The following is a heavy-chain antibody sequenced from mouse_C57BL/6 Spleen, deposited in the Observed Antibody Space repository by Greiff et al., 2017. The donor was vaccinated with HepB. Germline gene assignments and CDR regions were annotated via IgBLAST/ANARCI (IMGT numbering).Heavy chain of an antibody. CDR2: FYPGSGST. CDR1: GYTFTEYT. J-gene: IGHJ2*01. CDR3: AKGITTVVSFDY. V-gene: IGHV1-62-2*01. D-gene: IGHD1-1*01. Sequence: VQLQQSGAELVKPGASVKLSCKASGYTFTEYTIHWVKQRSGQGLEWIGWFYPGSGSTNYNEKFKSKATLTVDKSSSTAYMQLSSLTSEDSAVYYCAKGITTVVSFDYWGQGTTLTVSS.